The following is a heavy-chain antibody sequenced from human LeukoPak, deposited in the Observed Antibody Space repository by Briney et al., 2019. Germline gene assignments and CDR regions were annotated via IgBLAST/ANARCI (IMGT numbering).Heavy chain of an antibody. J-gene: IGHJ4*02. Sequence: RASVKVSCKAPGGTFSGYAISWVRQAPGEGLEYVGKVIPVLDKIHYAQKFQGRVTITADRSTSTAYMELSSLRSEDTALYYCARVSTGYHDFWGQGTLVTVSS. V-gene: IGHV1-69*04. CDR3: ARVSTGYHDF. CDR1: GGTFSGYA. D-gene: IGHD5/OR15-5a*01. CDR2: VIPVLDKI.